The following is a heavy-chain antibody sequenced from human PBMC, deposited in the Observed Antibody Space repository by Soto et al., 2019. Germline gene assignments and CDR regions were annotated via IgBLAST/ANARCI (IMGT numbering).Heavy chain of an antibody. CDR1: GYTFTSYG. J-gene: IGHJ5*02. V-gene: IGHV1-18*01. CDR2: ISAYNGNT. D-gene: IGHD3-3*01. CDR3: AREYYDFWSGYYRGWWFDP. Sequence: QVQLVQSGAEVKKPGASVKVSCKASGYTFTSYGISWVRQAPGQGLEWMGWISAYNGNTNYAQKLQGRVTMTTDTTTSTADMELRSLRSDDTAVYYCAREYYDFWSGYYRGWWFDPWGQGTLVTFSS.